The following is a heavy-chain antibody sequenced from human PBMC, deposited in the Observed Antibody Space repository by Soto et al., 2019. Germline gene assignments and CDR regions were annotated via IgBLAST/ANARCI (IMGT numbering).Heavy chain of an antibody. CDR3: AKHEGATTSENRFDH. CDR1: GYTFFTYD. CDR2: ISTYSGDT. D-gene: IGHD1-26*01. Sequence: SVKVSCKASGYTFFTYDISWLRQAPRQGLEWMGWISTYSGDTKYAQKFQGRVTMTTDTSTTTAYLELRSLRSDDTAVYYCAKHEGATTSENRFDHWGQGTLVTVSS. V-gene: IGHV1-18*01. J-gene: IGHJ4*02.